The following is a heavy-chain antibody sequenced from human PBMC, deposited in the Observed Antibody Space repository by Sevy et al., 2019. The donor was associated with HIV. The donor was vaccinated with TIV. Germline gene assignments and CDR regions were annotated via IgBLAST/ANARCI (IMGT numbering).Heavy chain of an antibody. CDR3: ARDGGVNGSGEGVSFDI. CDR2: ISSSSSYI. Sequence: GGSLRLSCAASAFTFSIYSMNWVRQAPGKGLEWVSSISSSSSYIYYADSVKGRFTISRDNAKNSLYLQMNSLRAEDTAVYYCARDGGVNGSGEGVSFDIWGQGTMVTVSS. CDR1: AFTFSIYS. V-gene: IGHV3-21*01. J-gene: IGHJ3*02. D-gene: IGHD3-10*01.